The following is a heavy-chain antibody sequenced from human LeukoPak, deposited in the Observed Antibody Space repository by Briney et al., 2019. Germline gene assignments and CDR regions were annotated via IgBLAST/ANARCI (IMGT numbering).Heavy chain of an antibody. Sequence: GGSLRLSCAASGLTVSSNYMSWVRQAPGRGLEWVSAIYIDGSIHYADSVKGRFSISRDNSRNTVYLQMNSLRGEDTAVYYCARGGDYVVAGYYWGQGTLVTVSS. CDR2: IYIDGSI. CDR1: GLTVSSNY. J-gene: IGHJ4*02. CDR3: ARGGDYVVAGYY. D-gene: IGHD4-17*01. V-gene: IGHV3-66*01.